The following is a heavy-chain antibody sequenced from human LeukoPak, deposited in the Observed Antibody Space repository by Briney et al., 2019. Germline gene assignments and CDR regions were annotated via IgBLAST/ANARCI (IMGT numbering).Heavy chain of an antibody. V-gene: IGHV4-59*01. D-gene: IGHD4-23*01. CDR1: GGSISSYY. CDR2: FHHSGST. J-gene: IGHJ3*02. CDR3: ARVGNSDI. Sequence: SETLSLTCTVSGGSISSYYWTWIRQSPGKGLEWIGFFHHSGSTNYNPSLTSRVTISVDTSKNQFSLKLSSVTAADTAVYYCARVGNSDIWGQGTMVTVSS.